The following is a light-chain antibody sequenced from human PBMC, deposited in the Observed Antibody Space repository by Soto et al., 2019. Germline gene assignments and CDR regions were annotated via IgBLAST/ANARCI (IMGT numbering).Light chain of an antibody. CDR3: QQYGSSPLFT. V-gene: IGKV3-20*01. CDR2: GAS. CDR1: QSVSSSY. Sequence: EIVLTQSPGTLSLSPGERATLSCRASQSVSSSYLAWYQQKPGQAPRLLIYGASSRATGIPDRFSGSGSGTYFTLTISRLEPEDFVGYYCQQYGSSPLFTFGPGTKVDIK. J-gene: IGKJ3*01.